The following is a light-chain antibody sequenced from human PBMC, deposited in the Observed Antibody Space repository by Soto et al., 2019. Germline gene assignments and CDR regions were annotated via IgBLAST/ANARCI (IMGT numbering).Light chain of an antibody. J-gene: IGKJ5*01. Sequence: EIVMTQSPATLSVSPGERATLSCRASQSISGNLAWYQQKPGQAPRLLIYGASTRATGIPARFSGSGSGTEFPLTTSSLQSEDFAFYYCLQYNNWPPITFGQGTRLEIK. V-gene: IGKV3-15*01. CDR1: QSISGN. CDR3: LQYNNWPPIT. CDR2: GAS.